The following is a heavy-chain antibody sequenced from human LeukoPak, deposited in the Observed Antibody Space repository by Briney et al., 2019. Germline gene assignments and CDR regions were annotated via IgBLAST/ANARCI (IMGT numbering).Heavy chain of an antibody. V-gene: IGHV4-59*08. CDR2: IYSSGHT. J-gene: IGHJ4*02. Sequence: SETLSLTGTVSGGSISNYCWSWIRQPPGKGLEWIGYIYSSGHTNYNPSLKNRDTISVDTSKNQFSLNLTSVTAADTAVYYCARHFSGAAAPLPFDYWGQGTLVTVSS. CDR3: ARHFSGAAAPLPFDY. D-gene: IGHD6-13*01. CDR1: GGSISNYC.